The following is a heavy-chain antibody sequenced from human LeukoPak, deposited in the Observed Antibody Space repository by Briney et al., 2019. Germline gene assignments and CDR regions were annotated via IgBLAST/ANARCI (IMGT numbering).Heavy chain of an antibody. D-gene: IGHD6-13*01. CDR3: ARDKSWYFDY. Sequence: TGGSLRLSCAASGFTFSNYGMHWVRQAPGKGLEWVAVIWYDGSIQYYADSVQGRFTISRDSSENTLYLQMNSLRAEDTAVYYCARDKSWYFDYWGQGTLVTVSS. V-gene: IGHV3-33*01. CDR2: IWYDGSIQ. CDR1: GFTFSNYG. J-gene: IGHJ4*02.